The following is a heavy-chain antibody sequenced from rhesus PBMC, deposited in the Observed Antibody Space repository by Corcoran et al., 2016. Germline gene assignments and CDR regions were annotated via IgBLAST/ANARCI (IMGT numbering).Heavy chain of an antibody. CDR1: GYNFAAYY. J-gene: IGHJ4*01. D-gene: IGHD2-2*01. V-gene: IGHV1-180*01. CDR3: TRENRDTTDGDFDS. Sequence: QVQLVQSGADIKQPGASVRLSCKTSGYNFAAYYIHCVRPAPGHSLEWIGRISPHKDKQVYAKMFQGRVTIITDTSTATAYMELSRLRFEDAAFYYCTRENRDTTDGDFDSWGQGVLVTVYS. CDR2: ISPHKDKQ.